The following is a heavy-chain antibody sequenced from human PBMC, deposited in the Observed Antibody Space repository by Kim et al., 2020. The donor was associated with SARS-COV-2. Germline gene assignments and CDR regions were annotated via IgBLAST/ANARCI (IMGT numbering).Heavy chain of an antibody. D-gene: IGHD3-16*01. CDR1: GFTFSSYG. V-gene: IGHV3-33*01. CDR3: ARDEVAAYYDYVGGSWIY. J-gene: IGHJ4*02. CDR2: IWYDGSNK. Sequence: GGSLRLSCAASGFTFSSYGMHWVRQAPGKGLEWVAVIWYDGSNKYYADSVKGRFTISRDNSKNTLYLQMNSLRAEDTAVYYCARDEVAAYYDYVGGSWIYWRRRTLVTVCS.